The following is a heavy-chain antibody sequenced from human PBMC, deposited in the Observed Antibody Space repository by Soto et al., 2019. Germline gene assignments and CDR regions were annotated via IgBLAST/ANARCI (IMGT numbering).Heavy chain of an antibody. D-gene: IGHD3-3*01. CDR3: ARVYYDFLLSGSDYGMDV. CDR2: IYYSGST. Sequence: LSLTCTVSGGSISSGGYYWSWIRQHPGKGLEWIGYIYYSGSTYYNPSLKSRVTLSVDTSKNQFSLKLSSVTAADTAVYYCARVYYDFLLSGSDYGMDVWGQGTTVTVSS. J-gene: IGHJ6*02. V-gene: IGHV4-31*03. CDR1: GGSISSGGYY.